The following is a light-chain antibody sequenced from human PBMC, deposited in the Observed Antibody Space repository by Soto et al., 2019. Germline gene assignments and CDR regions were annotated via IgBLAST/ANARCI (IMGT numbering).Light chain of an antibody. CDR2: GAS. V-gene: IGKV3-15*01. CDR3: QQYTNWAQT. J-gene: IGKJ1*01. CDR1: QSVSSN. Sequence: EIVMTQSPATLSVSPGERATLSCRASQSVSSNLAWYQQKPGQAPRLLIYGASTRATGIPSRFSGRGSGTEFTLTISSLQSEDFAVYSCQQYTNWAQTFGQGTKVDI.